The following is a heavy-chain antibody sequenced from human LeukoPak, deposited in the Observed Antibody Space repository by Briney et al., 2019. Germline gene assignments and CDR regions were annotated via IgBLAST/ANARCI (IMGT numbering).Heavy chain of an antibody. CDR2: IKHDGSEK. J-gene: IGHJ4*02. V-gene: IGHV3-7*01. D-gene: IGHD5-24*01. CDR3: ARDSWGDDYKGGL. Sequence: ETLSLTCTVSGVSISSSNSYWGWIRQAPGKGLEWVANIKHDGSEKYYVDSVRGRFTISRDNAENSLYLQMNRLRVEDTAVYYCARDSWGDDYKGGLGGRGTLVTV. CDR1: GVSISSSNSY.